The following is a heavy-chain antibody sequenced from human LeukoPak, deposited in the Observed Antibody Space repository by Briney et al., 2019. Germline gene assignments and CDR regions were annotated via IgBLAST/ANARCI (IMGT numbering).Heavy chain of an antibody. CDR1: GGSISSGDYY. V-gene: IGHV4-31*03. D-gene: IGHD3-9*01. CDR2: IYYSGNT. J-gene: IGHJ3*02. CDR3: ARFRSYDILTGYYDAFDI. Sequence: PSETLSLTCTVSGGSISSGDYYWGWIRQHPGKGLEWIGYIYYSGNTDYNPSLKTRVTISVYTSKNQFSLKLSSVTAADTAVYYCARFRSYDILTGYYDAFDIWGQGTMVTVSS.